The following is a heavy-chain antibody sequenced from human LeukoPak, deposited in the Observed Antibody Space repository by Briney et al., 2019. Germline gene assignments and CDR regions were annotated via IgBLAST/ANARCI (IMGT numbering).Heavy chain of an antibody. J-gene: IGHJ4*02. V-gene: IGHV1-18*01. D-gene: IGHD2-15*01. Sequence: ASVKVSCKASGYTSTSYGISWVRQAPGQGLEWMGWISAYNGNTNYAQELQGRVTMTTDTSTSTAYMELRSLRSDDTAVYYCARDYGWLSSPLTFDYWGQGTLVTVSS. CDR1: GYTSTSYG. CDR3: ARDYGWLSSPLTFDY. CDR2: ISAYNGNT.